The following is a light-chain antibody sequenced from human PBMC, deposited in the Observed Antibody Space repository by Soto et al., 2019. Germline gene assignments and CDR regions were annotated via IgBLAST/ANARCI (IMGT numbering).Light chain of an antibody. J-gene: IGKJ4*01. CDR2: WAS. Sequence: DIVMTQSPDSLAVSLGERATINCKSSQSVLYSSNNKNYLAWYQQKPGQPPKLLIYWASARESGVPDRFGGSASGTDFTLTISSLQAEDVAVYYCQQYYSTPLAFGGGTKVEIK. CDR1: QSVLYSSNNKNY. CDR3: QQYYSTPLA. V-gene: IGKV4-1*01.